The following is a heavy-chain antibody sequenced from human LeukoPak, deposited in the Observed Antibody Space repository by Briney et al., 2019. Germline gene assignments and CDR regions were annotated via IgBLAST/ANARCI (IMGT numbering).Heavy chain of an antibody. CDR3: AKGLHILTGYLLPPPPLN. J-gene: IGHJ4*02. CDR2: ISGSGGST. Sequence: PGGSLRLSCAASGFTFSSYSMNWVRQAPGKGLEWVSAISGSGGSTYYADSVKGRFTISRDNSKNTLYLQMNSLRAEDTAVYYCAKGLHILTGYLLPPPPLNWGQGTLVTVSS. D-gene: IGHD3-9*01. CDR1: GFTFSSYS. V-gene: IGHV3-23*01.